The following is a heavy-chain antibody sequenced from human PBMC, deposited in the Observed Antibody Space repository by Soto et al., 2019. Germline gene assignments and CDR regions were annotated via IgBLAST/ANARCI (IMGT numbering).Heavy chain of an antibody. Sequence: QVQLVQSGAEVKKPGASVKVSCKASGGTFSSYAISWVRQAPGQGLEWRGGIIPIFGTANYAQKFQGRVTITADESTSTAYMELSSLRSEDTAVYYCARAASRLARGGEWFDPWGQGTLVTVSS. CDR3: ARAASRLARGGEWFDP. CDR1: GGTFSSYA. J-gene: IGHJ5*02. CDR2: IIPIFGTA. V-gene: IGHV1-69*01. D-gene: IGHD2-21*01.